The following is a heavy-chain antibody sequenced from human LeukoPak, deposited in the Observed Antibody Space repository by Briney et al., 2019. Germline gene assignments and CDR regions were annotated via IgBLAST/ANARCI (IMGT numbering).Heavy chain of an antibody. CDR1: GGSISSSNW. Sequence: SETLSLTCAVSGGSISSSNWWSWVRQPLGKGLEWIGEIYHSGSTNYNPSLKSRVTISVDKSKNQFSLKLSSVTAADTAVYYCARRTGIGYYYGSGRPREDYWGQGTLVTVSS. CDR3: ARRTGIGYYYGSGRPREDY. J-gene: IGHJ4*02. CDR2: IYHSGST. D-gene: IGHD3-10*01. V-gene: IGHV4-4*02.